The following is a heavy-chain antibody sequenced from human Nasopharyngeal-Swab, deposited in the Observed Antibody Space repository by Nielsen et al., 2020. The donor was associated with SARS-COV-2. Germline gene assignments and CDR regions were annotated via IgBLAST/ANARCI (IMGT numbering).Heavy chain of an antibody. V-gene: IGHV1-2*02. CDR1: GYTFTGYY. CDR2: INPNSGGT. D-gene: IGHD1-26*01. CDR3: ARVGLVGARYYYGMDV. J-gene: IGHJ6*02. Sequence: ASVKVSCKASGYTFTGYYMHWVRQAPGQGLEWMGWINPNSGGTNYAQKFQGRVTMTRDTSISTAYMELSRLRSGDTAVYYCARVGLVGARYYYGMDVWGQGTTVTVSS.